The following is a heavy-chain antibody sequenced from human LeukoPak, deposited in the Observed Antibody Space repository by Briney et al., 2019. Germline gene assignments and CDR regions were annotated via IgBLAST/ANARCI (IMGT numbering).Heavy chain of an antibody. CDR2: INTDGSKS. CDR1: GITFNRSW. J-gene: IGHJ4*02. V-gene: IGHV3-74*03. CDR3: VKSEAREMAPLDS. D-gene: IGHD5-24*01. Sequence: PGGSLRLSCAASGITFNRSWMHWVRQVPGKGLVWVAQINTDGSKSTFADSVTGRFTISRDNAQNSVYLQMSSLTAEDTAVYYCVKSEAREMAPLDSWGQGTLVTVSS.